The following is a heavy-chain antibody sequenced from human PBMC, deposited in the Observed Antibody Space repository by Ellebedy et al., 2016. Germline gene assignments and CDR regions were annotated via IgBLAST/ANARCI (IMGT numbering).Heavy chain of an antibody. V-gene: IGHV3-48*01. D-gene: IGHD6-13*01. CDR1: GFTFSSYS. CDR3: ARDPDSSSWYGSGMDV. J-gene: IGHJ6*02. Sequence: GESLKISCAASGFTFSSYSMNWVRQAPGKGLEWVSYISSSSSTIYYADSVMGRFTISRNNAKNSLYLQMNSLRAEDTAVYYCARDPDSSSWYGSGMDVWGQGTTVTVSS. CDR2: ISSSSSTI.